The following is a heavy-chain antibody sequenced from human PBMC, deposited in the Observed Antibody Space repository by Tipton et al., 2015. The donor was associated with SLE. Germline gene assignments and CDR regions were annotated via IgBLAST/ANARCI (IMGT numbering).Heavy chain of an antibody. Sequence: LRLSCTVSGGSISSYFWSWIRQPPGKGLEWIGYIYKSVPGNYNPSLKSRLTISVDTSKNQFSLRLKTVTAEDTAVYYCARGNKVEEDLDFWGPGILVTVSS. D-gene: IGHD5-12*01. V-gene: IGHV4-59*01. J-gene: IGHJ4*02. CDR2: IYKSVPG. CDR3: ARGNKVEEDLDF. CDR1: GGSISSYF.